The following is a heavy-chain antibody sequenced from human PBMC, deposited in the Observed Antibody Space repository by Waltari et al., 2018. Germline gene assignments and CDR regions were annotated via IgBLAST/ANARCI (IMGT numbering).Heavy chain of an antibody. V-gene: IGHV1-46*01. Sequence: QVQLVQSGAEVKKPGASVKVSCKASEHTFLNYQIHWVRPAPGKGLGWMGIINPTAGYTIYAQKFQGRVTVTSETSTSTVYMELSNLRSEDTAVYYCAREDDACDIWGQGTMVTVS. CDR3: AREDDACDI. CDR1: EHTFLNYQ. CDR2: INPTAGYT. J-gene: IGHJ3*02.